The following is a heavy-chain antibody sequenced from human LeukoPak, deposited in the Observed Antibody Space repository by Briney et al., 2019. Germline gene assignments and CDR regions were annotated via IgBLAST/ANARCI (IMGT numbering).Heavy chain of an antibody. D-gene: IGHD2-15*01. Sequence: GGSLRLSCAASGFTFSSYSMNWVRQAPGKGLEWVSSIIGSSSYIYYADSVKGRFTISRDNAKNSLYLQMNSLRAEDTAVYYCARDLSYCGGGSCYSDYFDYWGQGTLVTVSS. CDR3: ARDLSYCGGGSCYSDYFDY. CDR2: IIGSSSYI. V-gene: IGHV3-21*01. CDR1: GFTFSSYS. J-gene: IGHJ4*02.